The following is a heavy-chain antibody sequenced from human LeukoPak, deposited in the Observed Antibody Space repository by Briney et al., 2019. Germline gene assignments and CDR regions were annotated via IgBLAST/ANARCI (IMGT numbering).Heavy chain of an antibody. CDR1: GYTFTSYY. V-gene: IGHV1-2*02. D-gene: IGHD6-13*01. CDR3: AGEVIAAAGTKWFDP. Sequence: ASVKVSCKASGYTFTSYYMHWVRQAPGQGLEWMGWINPNSGGTNYAQKFQGRVTMTRDTSISPAYMELSRLRSDDTAVYYCAGEVIAAAGTKWFDPWGQGTLVTVSS. J-gene: IGHJ5*02. CDR2: INPNSGGT.